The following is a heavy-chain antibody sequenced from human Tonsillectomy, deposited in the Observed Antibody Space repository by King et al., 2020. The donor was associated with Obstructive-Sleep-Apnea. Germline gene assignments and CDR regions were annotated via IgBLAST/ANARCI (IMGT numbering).Heavy chain of an antibody. Sequence: QLQESGPGLVKPSETLSLTCTVSGGSISSSYWSWIRQPPGKGLEWIGYIYYSGSTNYNPSLKSRVTTSVDTSKNQFSLKLSSVTAADTAVYYCARDRRFCSGGGCSPSYYFDYWGQGTLVTVSS. D-gene: IGHD2-15*01. CDR2: IYYSGST. CDR1: GGSISSSY. CDR3: ARDRRFCSGGGCSPSYYFDY. V-gene: IGHV4-59*01. J-gene: IGHJ4*02.